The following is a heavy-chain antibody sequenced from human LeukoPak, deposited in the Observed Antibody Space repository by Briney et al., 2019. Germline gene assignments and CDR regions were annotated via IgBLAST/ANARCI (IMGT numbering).Heavy chain of an antibody. J-gene: IGHJ4*02. CDR2: IYYSGST. V-gene: IGHV4-39*01. Sequence: SETLSLTCTVSGGSISSSSYYWGWIRQPPGKGLEWIGSIYYSGSTYYNPSLKSRVTISVDTSKNQFSLKLSSVTAADTAVYYCASQGRSSSWYSFDYWGQGTPVTVSS. D-gene: IGHD6-13*01. CDR1: GGSISSSSYY. CDR3: ASQGRSSSWYSFDY.